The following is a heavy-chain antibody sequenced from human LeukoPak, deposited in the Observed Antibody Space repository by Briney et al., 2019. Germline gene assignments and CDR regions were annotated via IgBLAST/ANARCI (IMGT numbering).Heavy chain of an antibody. J-gene: IGHJ4*02. CDR3: ARGNIAAAGTFDY. Sequence: SETLSLTCTVSGGSISSYYWSWIRQPPGKGQEWIGYIYYSGSTNYNPSLKSRVTISVDTSKNQFSLKLSSVTAADTAVYYCARGNIAAAGTFDYWGQGTLVTVSS. D-gene: IGHD6-13*01. CDR2: IYYSGST. CDR1: GGSISSYY. V-gene: IGHV4-59*01.